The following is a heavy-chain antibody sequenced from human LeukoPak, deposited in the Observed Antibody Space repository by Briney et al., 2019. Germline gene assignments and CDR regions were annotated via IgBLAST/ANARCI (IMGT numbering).Heavy chain of an antibody. D-gene: IGHD3-22*01. J-gene: IGHJ4*02. CDR3: ARAEILWLFAFDY. CDR1: GGSISSGGYS. CDR2: IYHSGST. V-gene: IGHV4-30-2*01. Sequence: PSQTLSLTCAVSGGSISSGGYSWSWIRQPPGKGLEWIGYIYHSGSTYYNPSLKSRVTISVDRSKNQFSLKLSSVTAADTAVYYCARAEILWLFAFDYWGQGTLVTVSS.